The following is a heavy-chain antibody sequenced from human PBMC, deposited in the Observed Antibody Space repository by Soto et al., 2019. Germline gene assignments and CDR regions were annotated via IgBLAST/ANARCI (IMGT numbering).Heavy chain of an antibody. J-gene: IGHJ4*02. V-gene: IGHV3-48*01. CDR1: GFTFSTYS. CDR3: ARAQNQRYFDY. CDR2: ISSSSSTI. Sequence: PGGSLRVSCAASGFTFSTYSMNWGRQAPGKGLEWVSYISSSSSTIYFADSVRGRFTISRDNAKNSLYLQMNSLRAEDTAVYYCARAQNQRYFDYWGQGALVTVSS.